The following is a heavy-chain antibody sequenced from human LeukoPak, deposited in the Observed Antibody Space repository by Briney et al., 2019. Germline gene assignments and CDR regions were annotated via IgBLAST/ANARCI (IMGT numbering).Heavy chain of an antibody. D-gene: IGHD3-9*01. CDR2: INPSGGST. Sequence: ASVKVSCKASEYTFTSYYMHWVRQAPGQGLEWMGIINPSGGSTSYAQKFQGRVTMTRDMSTSTVYMELSSLRSEDTAVYYCARDPGLRYMKYYFDYWGQGTLVTVSS. CDR1: EYTFTSYY. J-gene: IGHJ4*02. V-gene: IGHV1-46*01. CDR3: ARDPGLRYMKYYFDY.